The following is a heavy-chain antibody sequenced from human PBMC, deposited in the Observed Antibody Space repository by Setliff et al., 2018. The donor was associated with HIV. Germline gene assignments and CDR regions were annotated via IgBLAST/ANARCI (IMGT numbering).Heavy chain of an antibody. J-gene: IGHJ4*02. D-gene: IGHD6-19*01. CDR2: INSATGGT. V-gene: IGHV1-2*04. CDR1: GYTFTDNY. Sequence: ASVKVSCKASGYTFTDNYIHWVRQAPGQGLEWMAWINSATGGTNYAQNFQGWVTVTRDTSINTVYMELSSLKSDDTAVYYCARSPRYSSGWYDSYFDQWGQGTLVTVSS. CDR3: ARSPRYSSGWYDSYFDQ.